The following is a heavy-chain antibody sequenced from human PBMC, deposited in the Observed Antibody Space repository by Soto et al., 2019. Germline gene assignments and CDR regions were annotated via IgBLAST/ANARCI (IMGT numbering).Heavy chain of an antibody. J-gene: IGHJ3*01. CDR1: GGTLNKHA. D-gene: IGHD6-19*01. Sequence: QVQLVQSGAEVKKPGSSVKVSCQASGGTLNKHAITWVRRAPGQGLEWLGGIIPMFGIPNYPQKFKGRVTITADDPTNTSHMELSSLTSDDTAVYYCARGGTSGWLKGAYDVWGQGTQVTVSS. CDR2: IIPMFGIP. V-gene: IGHV1-69*01. CDR3: ARGGTSGWLKGAYDV.